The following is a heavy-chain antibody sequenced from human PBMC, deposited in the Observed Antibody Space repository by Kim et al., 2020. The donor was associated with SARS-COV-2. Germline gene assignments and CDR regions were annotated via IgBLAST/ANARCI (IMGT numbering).Heavy chain of an antibody. Sequence: SETLSLTCTVSGGSISSSSYYWGWIRQPPGKGLEWIGSIYYSGSTYYNPSLKSRVTISVDTSKNQFSLKLSSVTAADTAVYYCARTSKYSGTGDAFDIWGQGTMVTVSS. CDR3: ARTSKYSGTGDAFDI. V-gene: IGHV4-39*01. CDR2: IYYSGST. CDR1: GGSISSSSYY. D-gene: IGHD6-6*01. J-gene: IGHJ3*02.